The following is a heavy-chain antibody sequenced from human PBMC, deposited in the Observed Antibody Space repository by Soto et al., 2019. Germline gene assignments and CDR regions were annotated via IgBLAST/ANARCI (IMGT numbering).Heavy chain of an antibody. J-gene: IGHJ5*02. CDR3: ARFRIVTMVRGVIWGFDP. CDR2: INPNGST. CDR1: GGSFSGYN. D-gene: IGHD3-10*01. Sequence: QVQLQQWGAGLLKPSETLSLTCAVYGGSFSGYNWSWIRQPPGKGLEWIGEINPNGSTHYNPSLKSQATISGDTSKNQFSLKLSSVTAADTAVYYWARFRIVTMVRGVIWGFDPRGEGTLVTVSS. V-gene: IGHV4-34*01.